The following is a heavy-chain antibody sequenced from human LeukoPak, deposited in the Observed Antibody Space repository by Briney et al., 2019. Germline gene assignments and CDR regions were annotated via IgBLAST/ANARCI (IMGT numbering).Heavy chain of an antibody. CDR3: ARPYYGGKVVGGYYYYGMDV. CDR1: GFTFSSYS. CDR2: ISSSSSYI. D-gene: IGHD4-23*01. V-gene: IGHV3-21*01. J-gene: IGHJ6*02. Sequence: GGSLRLSCAASGFTFSSYSMNWVRQAPRQGLEWVSSISSSSSYIYYADSVKGRFTISRDNAKNSLYLQMNSLRAEDTAVYYCARPYYGGKVVGGYYYYGMDVWGQGTTVTVSS.